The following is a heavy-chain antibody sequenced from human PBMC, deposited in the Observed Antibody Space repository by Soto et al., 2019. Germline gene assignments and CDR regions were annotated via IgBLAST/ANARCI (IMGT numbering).Heavy chain of an antibody. J-gene: IGHJ3*02. D-gene: IGHD3-16*02. CDR3: ARQPTLYDYIWGSYRPKGAFDI. CDR2: IYYSGST. Sequence: QLQLQESGPGLVKPSETLSLTCTVSGGAISSSSYAWGWIRQPPGEGLEWIGSIYYSGSTYYNPSRKSRFTITVDESENQFSLKLSSGAAADTAVYYCARQPTLYDYIWGSYRPKGAFDIWGQGTMVTVSS. CDR1: GGAISSSSYA. V-gene: IGHV4-39*01.